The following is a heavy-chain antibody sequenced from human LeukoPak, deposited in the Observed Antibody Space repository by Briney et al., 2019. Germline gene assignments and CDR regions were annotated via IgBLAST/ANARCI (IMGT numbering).Heavy chain of an antibody. V-gene: IGHV1-3*01. CDR3: ARDHIVVVTAPFDY. J-gene: IGHJ4*02. D-gene: IGHD2-21*02. CDR2: INAGNGNT. Sequence: ASVKVSCKTSGYTFISYAMHWVRQAPGQRLEWMGWINAGNGNTKYSQKFQGRVTITRDTSASTAYMELSSLRSEDTAVYYCARDHIVVVTAPFDYWGQGTLVTVSS. CDR1: GYTFISYA.